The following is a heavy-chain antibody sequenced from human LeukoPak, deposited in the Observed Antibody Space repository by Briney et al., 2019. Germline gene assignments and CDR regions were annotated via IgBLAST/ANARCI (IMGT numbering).Heavy chain of an antibody. D-gene: IGHD3-3*01. J-gene: IGHJ4*02. CDR1: GGSISSSSYY. CDR2: IYYSGST. Sequence: SETLSLTCTVSGGSISSSSYYWGWIRQPPGKGLEWIGSIYYSGSTYYNPSLKSRVTISVDTSKNQFSLKLSSVTAADTAVYYCARLRYDFWSGYLFDYWGQGTLVTVSS. CDR3: ARLRYDFWSGYLFDY. V-gene: IGHV4-39*07.